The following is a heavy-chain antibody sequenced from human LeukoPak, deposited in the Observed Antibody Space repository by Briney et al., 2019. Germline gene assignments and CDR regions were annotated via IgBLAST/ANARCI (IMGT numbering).Heavy chain of an antibody. V-gene: IGHV3-66*01. D-gene: IGHD3-16*01. Sequence: GGSLRLSCAASGFTVSSNYMSWVRQAPGKGLEWVSVIYSGGSTYYADSVKGRFTISRDNSKNTLYLQRNSLRAEDTAVYYCAREKDNWGIDAFDFWGQGIMVTVSS. J-gene: IGHJ3*01. CDR2: IYSGGST. CDR1: GFTVSSNY. CDR3: AREKDNWGIDAFDF.